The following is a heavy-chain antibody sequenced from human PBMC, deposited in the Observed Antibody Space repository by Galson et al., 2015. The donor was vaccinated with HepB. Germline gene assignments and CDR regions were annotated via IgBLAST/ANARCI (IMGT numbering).Heavy chain of an antibody. Sequence: QSGAEVKKPGESLKISCKGSGYSFTSYWIGWVRQMPGKGLEWMGIIYPGDSDTRYSPSFQGQVTISADKSISTAYLQWSSLKASDTAVYYCARGAYCGGDCSTQFDYWGQGTLVTVSS. CDR1: GYSFTSYW. D-gene: IGHD2-21*02. CDR2: IYPGDSDT. CDR3: ARGAYCGGDCSTQFDY. J-gene: IGHJ4*02. V-gene: IGHV5-51*03.